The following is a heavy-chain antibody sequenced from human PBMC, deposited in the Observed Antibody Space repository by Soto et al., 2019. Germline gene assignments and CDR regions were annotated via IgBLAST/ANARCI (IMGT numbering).Heavy chain of an antibody. D-gene: IGHD3-22*01. CDR1: GFTFSSYG. V-gene: IGHV3-33*01. Sequence: QVQLVESGGGVVQPGRSLRLSCAASGFTFSSYGMHWVRQAPGKGLEWVAVIWYDGSNKYYADSVKGRFTISRDNSKNTLYLQMNSLRAEDTAVYYRARPDYYDSSGQAPDVWGQGTTVTVSS. CDR3: ARPDYYDSSGQAPDV. J-gene: IGHJ6*02. CDR2: IWYDGSNK.